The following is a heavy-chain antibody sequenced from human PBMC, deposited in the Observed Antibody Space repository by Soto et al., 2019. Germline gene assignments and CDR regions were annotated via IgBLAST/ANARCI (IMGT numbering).Heavy chain of an antibody. CDR1: GGTLITYS. V-gene: IGHV1-69*01. J-gene: IGHJ1*01. CDR3: AGDDGYSSSRLYA. Sequence: QEQLVQSGAEMKKPGSSVKLSCEASGGTLITYSITWVRQAPGQGLEWMGGILPSTGATNYAPKFQGRATITADESTSTAYMELRGLTSEDTAIYFCAGDDGYSSSRLYAWGQGTRLTVSP. CDR2: ILPSTGAT. D-gene: IGHD6-13*01.